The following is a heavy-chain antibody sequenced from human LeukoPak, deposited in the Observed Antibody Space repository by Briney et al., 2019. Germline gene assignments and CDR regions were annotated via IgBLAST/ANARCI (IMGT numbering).Heavy chain of an antibody. CDR1: GFTFSGYS. D-gene: IGHD3-22*01. J-gene: IGHJ4*02. CDR2: FGTRSTSI. Sequence: PGGSLRLSCTASGFTFSGYSMNWIRQAPGKGLEWVSSFGTRSTSIYHAGSVKGRFAISRDNAKNSLYLQMKSLRAEDTAVYYCARSYYYDSSGFRLPGYWGQGTLVTVSS. V-gene: IGHV3-21*01. CDR3: ARSYYYDSSGFRLPGY.